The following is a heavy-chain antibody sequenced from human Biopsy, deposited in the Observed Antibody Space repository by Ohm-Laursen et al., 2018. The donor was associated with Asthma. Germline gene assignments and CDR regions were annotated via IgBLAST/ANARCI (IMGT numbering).Heavy chain of an antibody. CDR3: ARAVDYSHYYGIDV. D-gene: IGHD3-10*01. CDR2: ISVYNGNT. CDR1: GYTFNSAG. Sequence: SVKVSCKPSGYTFNSAGITWVRQAPGQGLEWMGWISVYNGNTKVAQKLQDRVTMITDTSTSTAYMELRSLRSDDTAVYFCARAVDYSHYYGIDVWGHGTTVTVS. J-gene: IGHJ6*02. V-gene: IGHV1-18*01.